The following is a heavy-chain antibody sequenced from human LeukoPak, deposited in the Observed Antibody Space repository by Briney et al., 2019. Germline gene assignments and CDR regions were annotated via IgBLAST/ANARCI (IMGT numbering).Heavy chain of an antibody. V-gene: IGHV1-8*01. J-gene: IGHJ6*02. CDR3: ARGPRITIFGVVIRRDYYYYGMDV. CDR2: MNPNSGNT. D-gene: IGHD3-3*01. Sequence: ASVKVSCKASGYTFTSYGINWVRPATGQGLEWMGWMNPNSGNTGYAQKFQGRVAMTRNTSISTAYMELSSLRSEDTAVYYCARGPRITIFGVVIRRDYYYYGMDVWGQGTTVTVSS. CDR1: GYTFTSYG.